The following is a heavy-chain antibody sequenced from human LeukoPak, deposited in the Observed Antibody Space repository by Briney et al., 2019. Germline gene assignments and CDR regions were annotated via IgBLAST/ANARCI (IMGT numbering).Heavy chain of an antibody. J-gene: IGHJ4*02. CDR3: VGGPARIRY. CDR1: GITLSNYG. CDR2: VSDSGGRT. V-gene: IGHV3-23*01. Sequence: GGSLRLSCAVSGITLSNYGMSWVRQAPGKGLEWVAGVSDSGGRTSYADSVKGRFTISRDNPKNTLYLQMNSLKTEDTAVYYCVGGPARIRYWGQGTLVTVSS. D-gene: IGHD3-16*01.